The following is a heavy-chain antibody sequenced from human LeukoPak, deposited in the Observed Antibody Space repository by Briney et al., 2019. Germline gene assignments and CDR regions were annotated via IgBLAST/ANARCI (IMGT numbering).Heavy chain of an antibody. Sequence: PSETLSLTCTVSGGSIRSNTYYWGWIRQPPGKGLAWIGSIYYGGDTYYNPSLKSRVTISVDTSKNQFSLKLSSVTAADTAVYYCASGRTDIVVVPATLRNYYFDYWGQGTLVTVSS. CDR2: IYYGGDT. D-gene: IGHD2-2*01. CDR1: GGSIRSNTYY. CDR3: ASGRTDIVVVPATLRNYYFDY. V-gene: IGHV4-39*07. J-gene: IGHJ4*02.